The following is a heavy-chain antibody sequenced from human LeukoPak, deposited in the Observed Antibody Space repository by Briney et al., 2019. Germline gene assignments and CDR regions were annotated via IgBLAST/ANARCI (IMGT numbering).Heavy chain of an antibody. CDR1: GGTFSSYD. CDR3: ARAEAYCGGDCYSDWFDP. V-gene: IGHV1-8*03. J-gene: IGHJ5*02. CDR2: MNPNSGNT. D-gene: IGHD2-21*01. Sequence: ASVKVSCKASGGTFSSYDINWVRQATGQGLEWMGWMNPNSGNTGYAQKFQGRVTITRNTSISTAYMELSSLRSEDTAVYYCARAEAYCGGDCYSDWFDPWGQGTLVTVSS.